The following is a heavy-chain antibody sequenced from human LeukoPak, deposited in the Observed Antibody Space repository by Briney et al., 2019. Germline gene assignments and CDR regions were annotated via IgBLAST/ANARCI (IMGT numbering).Heavy chain of an antibody. CDR1: GFTFTDGY. D-gene: IGHD2-2*01. V-gene: IGHV1-2*02. J-gene: IGHJ4*02. Sequence: ASVKVSFKSSGFTFTDGYIHWVRQAPGQGLEWMGWINPYSGAINYAQKFQGRVTLTRDTSISTAYMELSRLTSGDTAVYYCARDLKSQLLLDYWGQGTLVTVSS. CDR3: ARDLKSQLLLDY. CDR2: INPYSGAI.